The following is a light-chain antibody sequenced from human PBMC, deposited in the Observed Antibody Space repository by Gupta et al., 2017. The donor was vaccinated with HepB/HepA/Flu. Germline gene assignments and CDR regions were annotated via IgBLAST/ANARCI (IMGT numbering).Light chain of an antibody. CDR2: YDD. CDR3: QVWDRSSDYRGV. Sequence: SYVLTQPPSVSVAPGTTARLTWAGNNIGRRSVHWYRQKPGQAPVLVIYYDDDRPSGIPERLSGSNSGNTATLTISRVEVGDEADYYCQVWDRSSDYRGVFGGGTQLTVL. J-gene: IGLJ2*01. CDR1: NIGRRS. V-gene: IGLV3-21*04.